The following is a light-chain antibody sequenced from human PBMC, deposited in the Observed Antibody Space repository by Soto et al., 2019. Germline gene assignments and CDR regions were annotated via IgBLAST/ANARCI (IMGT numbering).Light chain of an antibody. CDR3: QQYNGFSS. CDR2: DAS. Sequence: DIQMTQSPSTLSASVGDRVTITCRASQSISSWLAWYQQKPGKAPKLLIYDASSLESGVPSRFSGSGSGTEFTLTISSRQPDDFATYYCQQYNGFSSFGQGTKVEIK. CDR1: QSISSW. V-gene: IGKV1-5*01. J-gene: IGKJ1*01.